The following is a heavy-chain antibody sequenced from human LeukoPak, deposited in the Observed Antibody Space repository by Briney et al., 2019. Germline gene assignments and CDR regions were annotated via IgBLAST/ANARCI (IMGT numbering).Heavy chain of an antibody. J-gene: IGHJ4*02. CDR3: ATYDFWSGYPGY. Sequence: ASVKVSCKASGYTFTSYGISWVRQAPGQGLEWMGWMNPNSGNTGYAQKFQGRVTMTRNTSISTAYMELSSLRSEDTAVYYCATYDFWSGYPGYWGQGTLVTVSS. D-gene: IGHD3-3*01. CDR2: MNPNSGNT. CDR1: GYTFTSYG. V-gene: IGHV1-8*02.